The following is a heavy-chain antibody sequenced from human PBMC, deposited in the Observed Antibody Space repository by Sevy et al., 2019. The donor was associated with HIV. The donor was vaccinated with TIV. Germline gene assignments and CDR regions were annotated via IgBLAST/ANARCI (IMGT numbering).Heavy chain of an antibody. Sequence: ASVKVSCKVSGYTLIEFSIHWVRQAPGKGLEWMGGFDPADGETIYAQRFQGRVTMTEDTSTDTAYMELSSLRSEDTAVYYCATGLPGEYVDCSSCYSDYFAYWGQGTLVTVSS. D-gene: IGHD2-15*01. V-gene: IGHV1-24*01. CDR1: GYTLIEFS. CDR3: ATGLPGEYVDCSSCYSDYFAY. J-gene: IGHJ4*02. CDR2: FDPADGET.